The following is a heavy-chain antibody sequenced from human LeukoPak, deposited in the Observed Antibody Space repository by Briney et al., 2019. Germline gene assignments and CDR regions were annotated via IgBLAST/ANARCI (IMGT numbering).Heavy chain of an antibody. J-gene: IGHJ3*02. D-gene: IGHD3-10*01. V-gene: IGHV1-2*02. Sequence: GASVKVSCKASGYTFTGYYMHWVRQAPGQGLEWMGWMNPNSGGTNYAQKFQGRVTMTRDTSISTAYMELSRLRSDDTAVYYCARSVETLLWFGELLSTYAFDIWGQGTMVTVSS. CDR2: MNPNSGGT. CDR1: GYTFTGYY. CDR3: ARSVETLLWFGELLSTYAFDI.